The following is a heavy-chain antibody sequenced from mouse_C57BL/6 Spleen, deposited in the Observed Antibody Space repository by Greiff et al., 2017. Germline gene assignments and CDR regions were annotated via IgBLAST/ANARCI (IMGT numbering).Heavy chain of an antibody. CDR1: GYTFTSYW. CDR2: IHPNSGST. Sequence: VQLQQPGAELVKPGASVKLSCKASGYTFTSYWMHWVKQRPGQGLEWIGMIHPNSGSTNYNEKFKSKATLTVDKSSSTAYMQLSSLTSEDSAVYYGAGTTPTGAWFAYWGQGTLVTVSA. J-gene: IGHJ3*01. V-gene: IGHV1-64*01. D-gene: IGHD4-1*01. CDR3: AGTTPTGAWFAY.